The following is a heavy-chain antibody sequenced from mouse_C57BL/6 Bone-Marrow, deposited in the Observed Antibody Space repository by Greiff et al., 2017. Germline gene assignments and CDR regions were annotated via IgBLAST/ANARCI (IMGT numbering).Heavy chain of an antibody. D-gene: IGHD2-3*01. V-gene: IGHV5-6*01. Sequence: EVKLVESGGDLVKPGGSLKLSCAASGFTFSSYGMSWVRQTPDKRLEWVATISSGGSYTYYPDSVKGRFTISRDNAKNTLYLQMSSLKSEDTAMYYCARQNGYYGAMDYWGQGPSVTVSS. CDR3: ARQNGYYGAMDY. CDR1: GFTFSSYG. J-gene: IGHJ4*01. CDR2: ISSGGSYT.